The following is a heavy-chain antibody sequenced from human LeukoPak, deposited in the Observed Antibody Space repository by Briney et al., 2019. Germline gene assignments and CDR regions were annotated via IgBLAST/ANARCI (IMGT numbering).Heavy chain of an antibody. V-gene: IGHV3-66*01. CDR3: ARDRYYDSSGKITDY. J-gene: IGHJ4*02. CDR1: GFTVSSNY. Sequence: GGSLRLSGAASGFTVSSNYMSWVRQAPGKGLEWVSVIYSGGSTYYADSVKGRFTISRDNSKNTLYLQMNSLRAEDTAVYYCARDRYYDSSGKITDYWGQGTLVTVSS. D-gene: IGHD3-22*01. CDR2: IYSGGST.